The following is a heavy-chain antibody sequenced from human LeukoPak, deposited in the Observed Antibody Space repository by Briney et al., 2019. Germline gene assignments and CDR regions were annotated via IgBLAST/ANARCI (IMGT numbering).Heavy chain of an antibody. Sequence: SETLSLTCTVSGGSISSGDYYWSWIRQPPGKGLEWIGYIYYSGSTYYNPSLKSRVTISVDTSKNQFSLKLSSVTAADTAVYYCARLKNLWFGELPAANGWFDPWGQGTLVTVSS. V-gene: IGHV4-30-4*01. CDR3: ARLKNLWFGELPAANGWFDP. J-gene: IGHJ5*02. CDR1: GGSISSGDYY. D-gene: IGHD3-10*01. CDR2: IYYSGST.